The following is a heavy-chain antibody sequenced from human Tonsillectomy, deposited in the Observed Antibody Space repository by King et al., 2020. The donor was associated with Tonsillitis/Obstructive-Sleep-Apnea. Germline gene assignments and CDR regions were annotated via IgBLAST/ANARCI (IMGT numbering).Heavy chain of an antibody. V-gene: IGHV3-49*04. CDR1: GFTFGDYA. J-gene: IGHJ6*03. D-gene: IGHD3-3*01. Sequence: EVQLVESGGGLVQPGRSLRLSCTASGFTFGDYAMSWVRQAPGKGLEWVGFIRSKAYGGTTENAASVKGRFTISRDDSKSIAHLQMNSLKTEDTAVYYCTRGKGTYYDLWSGPPFYYYMDVWGKGTTVTVSS. CDR2: IRSKAYGGTT. CDR3: TRGKGTYYDLWSGPPFYYYMDV.